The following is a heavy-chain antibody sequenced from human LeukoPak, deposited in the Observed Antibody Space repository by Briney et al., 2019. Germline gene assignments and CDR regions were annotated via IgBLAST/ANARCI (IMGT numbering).Heavy chain of an antibody. V-gene: IGHV1-2*02. CDR1: GYTFTGYY. CDR2: INPNSGTT. D-gene: IGHD3-10*01. CDR3: ARDLPAPYYYGSGSYYTGWFDP. J-gene: IGHJ5*02. Sequence: RASVKVSCKASGYTFTGYYMHWMRQAPGQGLEWMGWINPNSGTTNYAQKFQGMGTMTRDTSISTAYMELRRLRSDDTAVYYCARDLPAPYYYGSGSYYTGWFDPWGQGTLVTVSS.